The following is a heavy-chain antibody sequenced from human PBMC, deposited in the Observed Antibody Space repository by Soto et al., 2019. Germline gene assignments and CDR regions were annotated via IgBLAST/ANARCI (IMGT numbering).Heavy chain of an antibody. D-gene: IGHD3-10*01. CDR3: AREGDYYYGSGRPLNYYYGMDV. Sequence: QVQLVESGGGVVQPGRSLRLSCAAPGFSFSYYAMHWVRQAPGKGLEWVAVISHDGANNYHADSVRGRFTVSRDNSKNTLYLQMTSLRPDDTAVYYCAREGDYYYGSGRPLNYYYGMDVWGQGTTVTV. V-gene: IGHV3-30-3*01. J-gene: IGHJ6*02. CDR1: GFSFSYYA. CDR2: ISHDGANN.